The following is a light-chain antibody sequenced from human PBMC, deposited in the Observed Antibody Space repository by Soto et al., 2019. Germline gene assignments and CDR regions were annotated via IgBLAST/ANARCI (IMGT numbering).Light chain of an antibody. Sequence: QSALTQPASVSGSPGQSITISCTGGSSDIGGYNYVSWFQQPPGKVPKLMIYEVTNRPSGVSNRFSGSKSGSTASLTISGLQAEDEADYYCSSYTSSNTLVFGTGTKVTV. CDR1: SSDIGGYNY. CDR2: EVT. CDR3: SSYTSSNTLV. J-gene: IGLJ1*01. V-gene: IGLV2-14*01.